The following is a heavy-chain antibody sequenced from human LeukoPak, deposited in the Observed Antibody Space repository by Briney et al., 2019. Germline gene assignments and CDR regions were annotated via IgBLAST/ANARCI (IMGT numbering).Heavy chain of an antibody. J-gene: IGHJ4*02. CDR3: TRPSGYCSGGSCYSGGSSFDY. CDR2: IRSKANSYAT. Sequence: QPGGSLRLSCAASGFTFSGSAMHWVRQASGKGLEWVGRIRSKANSYATAYAASVKGRFTISRDDSKNTAYLQMNSLKTEDTAVYYCTRPSGYCSGGSCYSGGSSFDYWGQGTLVTVSS. CDR1: GFTFSGSA. V-gene: IGHV3-73*01. D-gene: IGHD2-15*01.